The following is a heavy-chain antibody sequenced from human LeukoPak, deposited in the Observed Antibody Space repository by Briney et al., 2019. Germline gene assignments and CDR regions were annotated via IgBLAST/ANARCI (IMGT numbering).Heavy chain of an antibody. J-gene: IGHJ4*02. CDR3: AREARGLFY. V-gene: IGHV4-34*01. CDR1: GGSFSTYS. Sequence: SETLSLTCAVYGGSFSTYSWSWIRQPPGKGLEWIGEIKHSGRTTYTPSLKSRVSISVDPSKNQFSLKLSSVTAADTAMYYCAREARGLFYWGQGTLVTVSS. D-gene: IGHD3/OR15-3a*01. CDR2: IKHSGRT.